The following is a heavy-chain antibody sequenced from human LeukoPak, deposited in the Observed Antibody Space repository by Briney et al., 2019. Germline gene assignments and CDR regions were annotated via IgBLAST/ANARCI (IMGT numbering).Heavy chain of an antibody. J-gene: IGHJ6*02. CDR2: IYYSGST. D-gene: IGHD3-10*01. CDR1: GGSFSGYY. CDR3: AGQTFNVLLNYYGMDV. V-gene: IGHV4-59*08. Sequence: SETLSLTCAVYGGSFSGYYWSWIRQPPGKGLEWIGYIYYSGSTNYNPSLKSRVTISVDTSKNQFSLKLSSVTAADTAVYYCAGQTFNVLLNYYGMDVWGQGTTVTVSS.